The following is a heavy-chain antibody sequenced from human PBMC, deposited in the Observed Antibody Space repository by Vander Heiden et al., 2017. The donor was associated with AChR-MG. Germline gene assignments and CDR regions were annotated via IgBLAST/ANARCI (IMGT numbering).Heavy chain of an antibody. J-gene: IGHJ4*02. Sequence: EVQLVESGGGLVQPGGSLRLSCAASGFTVSSDYMSWVRQAPGKGLEWVSVIYSGGATYYADSVMGRFTISRDNSKNTLFLQMNSLRAEDTAVYYCARTSGSYLFFDYWGQGTLVTVSS. CDR3: ARTSGSYLFFDY. CDR1: GFTVSSDY. V-gene: IGHV3-66*01. D-gene: IGHD1-26*01. CDR2: IYSGGAT.